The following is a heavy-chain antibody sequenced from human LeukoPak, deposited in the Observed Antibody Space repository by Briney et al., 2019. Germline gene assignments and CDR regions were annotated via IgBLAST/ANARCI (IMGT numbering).Heavy chain of an antibody. CDR2: IYYSGTT. CDR3: ARSHRERLGDDAFDI. CDR1: GGSISSYY. Sequence: PSETLSLTCSVSGGSISSYYWNWIRQPPGKGLEWIGYIYYSGTTKYNPSLKSRVTISADTSKNQFSLKLNSVTAADTAVYYCARSHRERLGDDAFDIWGQGTMVTVSS. D-gene: IGHD1-1*01. V-gene: IGHV4-59*01. J-gene: IGHJ3*02.